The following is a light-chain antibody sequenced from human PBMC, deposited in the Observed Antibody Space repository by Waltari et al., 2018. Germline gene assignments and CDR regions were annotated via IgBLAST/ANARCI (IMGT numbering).Light chain of an antibody. CDR1: QNIKNY. Sequence: DIQVTQSPSSLSASVGDRVTITCRASQNIKNYLSWYQHKEGKAPKLLIYTASTLHSGVPLRFSGSGSGTDFTLVISSLQPEDVAVYYCQQYYSPLYTFGQGTKLEIK. V-gene: IGKV1-39*01. J-gene: IGKJ2*01. CDR3: QQYYSPLYT. CDR2: TAS.